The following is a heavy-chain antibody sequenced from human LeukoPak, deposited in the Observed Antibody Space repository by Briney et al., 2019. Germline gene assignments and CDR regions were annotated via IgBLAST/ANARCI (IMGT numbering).Heavy chain of an antibody. V-gene: IGHV3-7*03. CDR2: IKQDGTEK. D-gene: IGHD4-17*01. CDR3: AKDREDYGDYVSEYFDY. Sequence: GESLRLSCAASGFSFTTYWMSWVRQAPGKGLEWVANIKQDGTEKSYVDSVKGRFTISRDNAKNSLYLQMNSLRAEDTAVYYCAKDREDYGDYVSEYFDYWGQGTLVTVSS. CDR1: GFSFTTYW. J-gene: IGHJ4*02.